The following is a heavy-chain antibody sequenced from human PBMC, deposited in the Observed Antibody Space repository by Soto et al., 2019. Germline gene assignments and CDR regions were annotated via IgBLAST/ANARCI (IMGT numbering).Heavy chain of an antibody. CDR1: GGSFSGYY. D-gene: IGHD3-9*01. CDR3: AKDYIDILAGYFYDDYYMDV. J-gene: IGHJ6*03. V-gene: IGHV4-34*01. CDR2: INHSGST. Sequence: SETLSLTCAVYGGSFSGYYWSWIRQPPGKGLEWIGEINHSGSTNYNPSLKSRVTISVDTSKNQFSLKLSSVSAADTAVYYCAKDYIDILAGYFYDDYYMDVWGKGTTVTVSS.